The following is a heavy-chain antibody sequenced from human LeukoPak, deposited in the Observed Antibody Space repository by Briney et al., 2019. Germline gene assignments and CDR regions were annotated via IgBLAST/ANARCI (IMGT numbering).Heavy chain of an antibody. D-gene: IGHD4/OR15-4a*01. V-gene: IGHV3-23*01. CDR3: ARRAGAYSHPYDY. Sequence: GGSLRLSCAASGFTFDDYGMSWVRQAPGKGLEWVSGISGIGGRTYYADSVKGRFSISRDNSKNTVYLQMNSLRAEDTAVYYCARRAGAYSHPYDYWGQGALVTVSS. CDR1: GFTFDDYG. CDR2: ISGIGGRT. J-gene: IGHJ4*02.